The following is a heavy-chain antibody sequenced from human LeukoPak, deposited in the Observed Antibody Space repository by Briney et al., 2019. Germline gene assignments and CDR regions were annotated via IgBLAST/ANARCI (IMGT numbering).Heavy chain of an antibody. CDR1: GFTFSSYE. CDR2: IKGSGDNT. J-gene: IGHJ4*02. D-gene: IGHD6-19*01. CDR3: AKDRGAVAGRPPYYFDY. Sequence: GGSLRLSCAASGFTFSSYEMNWVRQAPGKGLEWVSAIKGSGDNTYYADSVKGRFTISRDNSKNTLYLQMNSLRAEDTAVYYCAKDRGAVAGRPPYYFDYWGQGTLVTVSS. V-gene: IGHV3-23*01.